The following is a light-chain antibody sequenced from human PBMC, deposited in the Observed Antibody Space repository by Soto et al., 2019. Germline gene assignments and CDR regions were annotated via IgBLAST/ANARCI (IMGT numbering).Light chain of an antibody. CDR2: DAS. J-gene: IGKJ1*01. Sequence: DIQMTQSPSTLSASVGDRVIITCRASQSISDYSAWYQQKPGKATKLLIYDASNLESGVPSTFSGSASGTEFTLTISSLQPDDFATYYCQQYYTYWHMFGQGTKVDIK. V-gene: IGKV1-5*01. CDR1: QSISDY. CDR3: QQYYTYWHM.